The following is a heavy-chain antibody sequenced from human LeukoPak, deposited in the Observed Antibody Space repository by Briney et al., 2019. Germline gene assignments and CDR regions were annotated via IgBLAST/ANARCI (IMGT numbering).Heavy chain of an antibody. V-gene: IGHV3-7*04. CDR3: ARGDTFSGDY. Sequence: GGSLRLSCAASGFTFSTYWMSWVRQAPGKGLEWVANIHQDGNERYYVDSVKGRFTISRDNAKNSLYLQMNSLRAEDTAVYYCARGDTFSGDYWGKGTLVTVSS. D-gene: IGHD3-16*01. CDR2: IHQDGNER. J-gene: IGHJ4*02. CDR1: GFTFSTYW.